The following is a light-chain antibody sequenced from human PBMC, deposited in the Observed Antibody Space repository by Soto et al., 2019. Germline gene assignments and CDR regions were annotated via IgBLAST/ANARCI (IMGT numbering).Light chain of an antibody. CDR2: EGS. CDR3: CSYVRSSTFYV. CDR1: SSDVGNYKL. Sequence: QSALTQPASVSGSPGQSITISCTGTSSDVGNYKLVSWYQQHPGKAPKLMIYEGSKRPLGVSNRFSGSKSGNTASLPIAGLQAEDEADYYCCSYVRSSTFYVFGIGTKVTVL. J-gene: IGLJ1*01. V-gene: IGLV2-23*01.